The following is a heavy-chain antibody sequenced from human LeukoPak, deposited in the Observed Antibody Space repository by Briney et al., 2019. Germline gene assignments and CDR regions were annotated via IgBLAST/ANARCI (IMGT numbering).Heavy chain of an antibody. CDR3: ARGVVAAPQTFDY. D-gene: IGHD2-15*01. Sequence: GGSLRLSCAASGLTVSSNYMNWVRQAPGKGLEWVSVIYSGGSTYYADSVKGRFTISRDNSKNTLYLQMNSLRAEDTAVYYCARGVVAAPQTFDYWGQGTLVTVSS. CDR2: IYSGGST. CDR1: GLTVSSNY. J-gene: IGHJ4*02. V-gene: IGHV3-66*01.